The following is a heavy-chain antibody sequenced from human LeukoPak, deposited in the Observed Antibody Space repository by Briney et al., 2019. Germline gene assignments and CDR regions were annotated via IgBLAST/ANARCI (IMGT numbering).Heavy chain of an antibody. J-gene: IGHJ4*02. V-gene: IGHV1-8*01. CDR3: ARGRGSRSFDY. CDR1: GYTFTNYD. Sequence: ASAKVSCKASGYTFTNYDVNWVRQASGQGLEWMGWMNPNSGNTGYAQNFQGRVTMTRDTSIRTAYMELSSLGSEDTAVYYCARGRGSRSFDYWGQGTLVTVSS. CDR2: MNPNSGNT.